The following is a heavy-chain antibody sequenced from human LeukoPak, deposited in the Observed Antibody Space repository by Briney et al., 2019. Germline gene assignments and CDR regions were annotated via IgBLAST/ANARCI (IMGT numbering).Heavy chain of an antibody. CDR2: IYYSGST. J-gene: IGHJ5*02. D-gene: IGHD1-26*01. V-gene: IGHV4-39*07. CDR1: GGSISSYY. CDR3: ARDLSGSYYGGWFDP. Sequence: SETLSLTCTVSGGSISSYYWGWIRQPPGKGLEWIGSIYYSGSTYYNPSLKSRVTISVDTSKNQFSLKLSSVTAADTAVYYCARDLSGSYYGGWFDPWGQGTLVTVSS.